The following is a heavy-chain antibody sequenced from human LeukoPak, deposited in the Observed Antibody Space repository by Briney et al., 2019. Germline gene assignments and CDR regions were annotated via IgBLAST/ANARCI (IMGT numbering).Heavy chain of an antibody. CDR3: ARGGYSGYDYFVWFDY. V-gene: IGHV3-21*01. D-gene: IGHD5-12*01. Sequence: GGSLRLSCAASGFTFSSYTMNWVRQAPGKGLEWVSSISSSSSYIYYADSVKGRFTISRDNAKNSLYLQMNSLRAEDTAVYYCARGGYSGYDYFVWFDYWGQGTLVTVSS. J-gene: IGHJ4*02. CDR2: ISSSSSYI. CDR1: GFTFSSYT.